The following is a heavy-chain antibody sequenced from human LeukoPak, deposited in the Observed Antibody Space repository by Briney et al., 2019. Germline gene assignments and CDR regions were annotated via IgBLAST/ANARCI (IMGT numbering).Heavy chain of an antibody. CDR2: VSSSSSYI. J-gene: IGHJ5*02. D-gene: IGHD5-18*01. Sequence: GGSLRLSCAASGFTFSSYSMNWVRQAPGKGLEWVSSVSSSSSYIYYADSVKGRLTISRDNSKNTLYLQMNSLRAEDTAVYYCAKDWPRGYSLGWFDPWGQGTLVTVSS. CDR3: AKDWPRGYSLGWFDP. V-gene: IGHV3-21*04. CDR1: GFTFSSYS.